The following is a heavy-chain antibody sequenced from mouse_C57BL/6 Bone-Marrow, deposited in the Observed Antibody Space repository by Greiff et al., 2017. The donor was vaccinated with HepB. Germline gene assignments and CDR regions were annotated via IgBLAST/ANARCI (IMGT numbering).Heavy chain of an antibody. J-gene: IGHJ3*01. CDR1: GYAFSSSW. D-gene: IGHD1-1*01. CDR2: IYPGDGDT. CDR3: ARARNYGSSWFAY. Sequence: VKLQESGPELVKPGASVKISCKASGYAFSSSWMNWVKQRPGKGLEWIGRIYPGDGDTNYNGKFKGKATLTADKSSSTAYMQLSSLTSEDSAVYFCARARNYGSSWFAYWGQGTLVTVSA. V-gene: IGHV1-82*01.